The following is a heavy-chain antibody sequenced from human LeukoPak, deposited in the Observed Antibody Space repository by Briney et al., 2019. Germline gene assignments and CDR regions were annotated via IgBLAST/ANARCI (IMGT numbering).Heavy chain of an antibody. CDR1: GYSFTSYW. CDR2: IYPGDSDT. J-gene: IGHJ5*02. Sequence: GESLKISCKGSGYSFTSYWIGWVRQMPGKGLGWMGIIYPGDSDTRYSPSFQGQVTISADKSISTAYLQWSSLKASDTAMYYCARHQRGPYLYSRWFDPWGQGTLVTVSS. V-gene: IGHV5-51*01. CDR3: ARHQRGPYLYSRWFDP. D-gene: IGHD2-15*01.